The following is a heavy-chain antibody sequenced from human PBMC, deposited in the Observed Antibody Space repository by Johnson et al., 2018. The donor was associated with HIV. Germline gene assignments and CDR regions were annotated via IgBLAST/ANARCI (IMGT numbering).Heavy chain of an antibody. D-gene: IGHD4-11*01. CDR3: TTLPPTWRAFHI. Sequence: VQLVESGGGLVQPGGSLKLACAASGFSFTNAWMSWVRQAPGKGLEWVGRIKSETDDGTTHYFAPGKGRFIISRDDTKNTLYLHMKSLKTEDTAVYFCTTLPPTWRAFHIWGQGTMVTVSS. CDR2: IKSETDDGTT. J-gene: IGHJ3*02. CDR1: GFSFTNAW. V-gene: IGHV3-15*06.